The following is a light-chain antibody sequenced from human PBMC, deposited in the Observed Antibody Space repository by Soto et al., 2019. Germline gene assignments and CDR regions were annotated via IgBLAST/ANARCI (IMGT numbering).Light chain of an antibody. CDR1: SSDVGNYKY. J-gene: IGLJ1*01. CDR3: FSYTSSGTYV. CDR2: EVS. V-gene: IGLV2-14*01. Sequence: QSALAQPASVSGSPGQSITISCTGTSSDVGNYKYVSWYQQHPGKAPKLMIYEVSNRPSGVSNRFSGSKSGNTASLTISGLKAEDETDYYCFSYTSSGTYVFGTGTKVNV.